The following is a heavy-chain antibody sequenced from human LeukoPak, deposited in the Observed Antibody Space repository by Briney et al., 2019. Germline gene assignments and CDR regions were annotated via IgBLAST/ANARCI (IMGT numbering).Heavy chain of an antibody. CDR1: GFTFSSFG. Sequence: GGTLRLSCAASGFTFSSFGMSWVRQAPGKGLEWVSAISSTGGTAYYADSVKGRFTISRDISKNTLYLQMNSLRAEDTAVYYCAKDGDGYYGSGSYSDYWGQGTLVTVSS. CDR3: AKDGDGYYGSGSYSDY. D-gene: IGHD3-10*01. J-gene: IGHJ4*02. V-gene: IGHV3-23*01. CDR2: ISSTGGTA.